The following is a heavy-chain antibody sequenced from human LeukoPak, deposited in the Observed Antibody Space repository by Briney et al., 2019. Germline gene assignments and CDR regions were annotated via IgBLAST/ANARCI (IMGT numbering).Heavy chain of an antibody. V-gene: IGHV4-39*07. CDR1: GSSISSSSYY. D-gene: IGHD5-18*01. Sequence: SETLSLTCTVSGSSISSSSYYWGWVRQPPGKGLEWLRSIYYSGSTYYNPSLKSRGTISVDTSKNQCSLKLSSVTAADTAVYYCARENTAMVSGGRFDYWGQGTLVTASS. CDR2: IYYSGST. CDR3: ARENTAMVSGGRFDY. J-gene: IGHJ4*02.